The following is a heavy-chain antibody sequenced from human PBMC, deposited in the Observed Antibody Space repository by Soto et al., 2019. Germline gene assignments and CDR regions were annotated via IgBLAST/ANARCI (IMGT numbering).Heavy chain of an antibody. D-gene: IGHD2-15*01. CDR1: GFSLSTSGMC. Sequence: SGPTLVNPTQTLTLTCTFSGFSLSTSGMCVSWIRQPPGKALEWLARIDWDDDKYYSTSLKTRLTISKDTSKQQVVLTMTHMNLVETATYDCCLDHGGSGGSHDACAFWGQRTMGIVSS. CDR2: IDWDDDK. CDR3: CLDHGGSGGSHDACAF. J-gene: IGHJ3*01. V-gene: IGHV2-70*11.